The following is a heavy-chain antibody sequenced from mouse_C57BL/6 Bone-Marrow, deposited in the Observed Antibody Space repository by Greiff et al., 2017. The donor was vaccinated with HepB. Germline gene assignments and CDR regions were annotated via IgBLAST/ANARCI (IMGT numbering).Heavy chain of an antibody. V-gene: IGHV6-6*01. D-gene: IGHD1-1*01. CDR1: GFTFSDAW. Sequence: DVQLQESGGGLVQPGGSMKLSCAASGFTFSDAWMDWVRQSPEKGLEWVAEIRNKANNHATYYAESVKGRFTISRDDSKSSVYLQMNSLRAEDTGIYYCTVLGGSLYYGSSYPYFDYWGQGTTLTVSS. CDR3: TVLGGSLYYGSSYPYFDY. CDR2: IRNKANNHAT. J-gene: IGHJ2*01.